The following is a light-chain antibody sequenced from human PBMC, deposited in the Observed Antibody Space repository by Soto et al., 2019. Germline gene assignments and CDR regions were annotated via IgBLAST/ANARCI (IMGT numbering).Light chain of an antibody. Sequence: IVLTQSPGTLSLSPGERATLSCRTSQRVSSDFLAWYQQKAGQAPRLLIYGPSNRAAGIPDRFSGSGSGTDFTLTISRLEPEDFAVYYCQQYGSSPWTFGQGTKVDI. J-gene: IGKJ1*01. CDR1: QRVSSDF. CDR3: QQYGSSPWT. V-gene: IGKV3-20*01. CDR2: GPS.